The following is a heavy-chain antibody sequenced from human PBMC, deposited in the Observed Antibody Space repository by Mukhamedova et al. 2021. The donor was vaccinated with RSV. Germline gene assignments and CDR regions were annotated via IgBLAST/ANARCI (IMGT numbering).Heavy chain of an antibody. Sequence: GKGLEWIGSIYHSGSTYYNPSLKSRVTISVDTSKNQFSLKLSSVTAADTAVYYCARDTYSGSYWGWFDPWGQGTLVTVPS. V-gene: IGHV4-38-2*02. J-gene: IGHJ5*02. CDR3: ARDTYSGSYWGWFDP. D-gene: IGHD1-26*01. CDR2: IYHSGST.